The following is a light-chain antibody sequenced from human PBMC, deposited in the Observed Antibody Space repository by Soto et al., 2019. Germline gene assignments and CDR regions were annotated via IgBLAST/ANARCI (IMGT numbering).Light chain of an antibody. Sequence: EIVLTQSPGTLSLSPGERATLSCRASQSIGSNYLAWYQQKPGQAPRLLISGASSRATGIPDRFSGSGSGTDFTLTISRLEPEDFVLYYCQQYGTSPRTFGQGTRLEIK. CDR3: QQYGTSPRT. J-gene: IGKJ5*01. CDR1: QSIGSNY. V-gene: IGKV3-20*01. CDR2: GAS.